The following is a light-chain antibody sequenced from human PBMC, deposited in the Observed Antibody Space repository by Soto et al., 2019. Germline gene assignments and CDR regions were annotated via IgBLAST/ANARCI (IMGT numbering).Light chain of an antibody. CDR1: SSDVGRYNY. CDR2: EVR. J-gene: IGLJ3*02. V-gene: IGLV2-14*01. CDR3: TSYTSNTPWV. Sequence: QSALTQPAAVSGPPGQSITISCTGTSSDVGRYNYVSWYQQHPGKAPKLMIYEVRNRPSGVSNRFSASKSGNTASLTISGLQAEDEADYYCTSYTSNTPWVFGGGTKVTVL.